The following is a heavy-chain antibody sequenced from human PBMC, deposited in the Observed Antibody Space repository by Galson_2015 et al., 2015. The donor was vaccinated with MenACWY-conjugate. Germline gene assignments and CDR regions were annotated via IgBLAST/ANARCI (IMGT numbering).Heavy chain of an antibody. J-gene: IGHJ5*02. CDR2: IDTIGNA. V-gene: IGHV3-13*04. Sequence: SLRLSCAASGFTFSSYDMHWVRQGTGEGLEWVSGIDTIGNAYYPGSVKGRFTISRENAKSSLYLQMNNLRAGDTAVYYCLRAPAGTHWFDPWGQGTLVTVSS. CDR3: LRAPAGTHWFDP. D-gene: IGHD2-2*01. CDR1: GFTFSSYD.